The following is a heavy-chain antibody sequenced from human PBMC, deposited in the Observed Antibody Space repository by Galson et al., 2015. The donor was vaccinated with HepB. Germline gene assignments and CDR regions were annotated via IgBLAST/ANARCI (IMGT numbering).Heavy chain of an antibody. CDR3: AQIPRKYYDILTGYSYNDAFDI. J-gene: IGHJ3*02. CDR1: GFSLSTSGVG. V-gene: IGHV2-5*02. CDR2: IYWDDDK. D-gene: IGHD3-9*01. Sequence: PALVKPTQTLTLTCTFSGFSLSTSGVGVGWIRQPPGKALEWLALIYWDDDKRYSPSLKSRLTITKDTSKNQVVLTMTNMDPVDTATYYCAQIPRKYYDILTGYSYNDAFDIWGQGTMVTVSS.